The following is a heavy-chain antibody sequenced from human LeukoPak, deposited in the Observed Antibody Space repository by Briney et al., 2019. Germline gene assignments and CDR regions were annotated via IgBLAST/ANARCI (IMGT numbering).Heavy chain of an antibody. D-gene: IGHD6-13*01. J-gene: IGHJ4*02. V-gene: IGHV3-30-3*01. CDR1: GFTFSSYA. CDR2: ISYDGSNK. Sequence: GGSLRLSCAASGFTFSSYAMHWVRQAPGKGLEWVAVISYDGSNKYYADSVKGRFTISRDNSKNTLHLQMNSLRAEDTAVYYCAREYSSSWYIMGDYWGQGTLVTVSS. CDR3: AREYSSSWYIMGDY.